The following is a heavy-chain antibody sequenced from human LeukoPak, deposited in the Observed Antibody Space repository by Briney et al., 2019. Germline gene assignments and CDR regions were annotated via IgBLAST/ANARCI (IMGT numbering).Heavy chain of an antibody. J-gene: IGHJ4*02. CDR2: IYYSGST. V-gene: IGHV4-39*01. Sequence: PSETLSLTCTVSGGSISSSSYYWGWIRQPPGKGLEWIGSIYYSGSTYYNPSLKSRVTISVDTSKNQFSLKLSSVTAADTAVYYCASPTTRDYGGNSAVDDYWGQGTLVTVSS. CDR1: GGSISSSSYY. D-gene: IGHD4-23*01. CDR3: ASPTTRDYGGNSAVDDY.